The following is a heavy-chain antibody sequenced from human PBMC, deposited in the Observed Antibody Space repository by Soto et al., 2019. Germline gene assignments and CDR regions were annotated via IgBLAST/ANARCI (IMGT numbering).Heavy chain of an antibody. CDR1: GGTFSSYA. V-gene: IGHV1-69*12. J-gene: IGHJ4*02. CDR3: VRVVAIPGYPDN. CDR2: IVPIVDTS. Sequence: QVQLVQSGAEVRQPASSVKVSCKTSGGTFSSYAISWVRQAPGQGLEWMGGIVPIVDTSTYAQKFQGRVTFSEGESAGNVCMELSRLRADDTAVYYCVRVVAIPGYPDNWGQGTLVTVSS. D-gene: IGHD5-12*01.